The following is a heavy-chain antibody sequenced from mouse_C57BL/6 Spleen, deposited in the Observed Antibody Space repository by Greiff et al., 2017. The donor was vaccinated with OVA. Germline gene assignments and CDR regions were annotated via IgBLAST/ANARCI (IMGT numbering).Heavy chain of an antibody. CDR3: ARDRFWLDY. Sequence: DVQLQESGPGLVKPSQSLSLTCSVTGYSITSGYYWNWIRQFPGNKLEWMGYISYDGSNNYNPSLKNRISVTRDTSKNQFFLKLNSVTTEDTATYYCARDRFWLDYWGQGTTLTVSS. J-gene: IGHJ2*01. CDR2: ISYDGSN. V-gene: IGHV3-6*01. CDR1: GYSITSGYY.